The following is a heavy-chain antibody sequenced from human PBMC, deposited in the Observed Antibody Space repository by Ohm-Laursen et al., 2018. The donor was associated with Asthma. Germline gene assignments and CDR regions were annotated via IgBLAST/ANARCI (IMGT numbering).Heavy chain of an antibody. J-gene: IGHJ5*02. CDR3: ATVDGSGSLKMYNWFDP. D-gene: IGHD3-10*01. Sequence: VASVKVSCKVSGYTLTELSMHWVRQAPGKGLEWMGGFDPEDGETIYAQKFQGRVTMTEDTPTDTAYMELSSLRSEDTAVYYCATVDGSGSLKMYNWFDPWGQGTLVTVSS. V-gene: IGHV1-24*01. CDR1: GYTLTELS. CDR2: FDPEDGET.